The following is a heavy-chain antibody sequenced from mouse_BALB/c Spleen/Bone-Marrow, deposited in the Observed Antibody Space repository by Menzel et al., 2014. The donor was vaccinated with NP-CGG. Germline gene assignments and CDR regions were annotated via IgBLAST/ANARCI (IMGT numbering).Heavy chain of an antibody. V-gene: IGHV1-7*01. CDR2: INPSTGYT. CDR3: ARGDYYFDY. Sequence: VQLRQSGAELAKPGASVKMSCKASGYTFTSYWMHWVKQRPGQGLEWIGYINPSTGYTEYNQKFKDKATLTADKSSSTAYMQLSSLTSEDSAVYYCARGDYYFDYWGQGTTLTVSS. CDR1: GYTFTSYW. D-gene: IGHD2-13*01. J-gene: IGHJ2*01.